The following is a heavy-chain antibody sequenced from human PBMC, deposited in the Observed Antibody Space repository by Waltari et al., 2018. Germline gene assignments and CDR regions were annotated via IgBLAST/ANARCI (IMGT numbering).Heavy chain of an antibody. J-gene: IGHJ4*02. D-gene: IGHD3-9*01. CDR2: IYQSGST. CDR1: GYSISSGYY. Sequence: QVQLQESGPGLVKPSETLSLTCAVSGYSISSGYYWGWIRQPPGKGREWIGCIYQSGSTYYTPSLKSRVTISVDTSKNQFSLKLSSVTAADTAVYYCARVLYDILTGYPYYFDYWGQGTLVTVSS. CDR3: ARVLYDILTGYPYYFDY. V-gene: IGHV4-38-2*01.